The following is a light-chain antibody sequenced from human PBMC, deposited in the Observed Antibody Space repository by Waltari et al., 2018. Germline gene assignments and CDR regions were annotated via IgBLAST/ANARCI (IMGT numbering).Light chain of an antibody. Sequence: SYEVTQPPSVSVSPGPTASIPCSGVKLGDKSVSWYQQKPGQSPLLVIYQDFKRPSGIPERFSGSNSGNTATLTISGTQAMDEADYFCQAWDSDPVFGGGTKLTVL. CDR1: KLGDKS. V-gene: IGLV3-1*01. CDR3: QAWDSDPV. CDR2: QDF. J-gene: IGLJ3*02.